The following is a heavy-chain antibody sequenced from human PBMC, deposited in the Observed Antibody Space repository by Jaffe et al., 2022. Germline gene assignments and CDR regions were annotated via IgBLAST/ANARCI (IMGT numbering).Heavy chain of an antibody. CDR1: GGSISSSSYY. Sequence: QLQLQESGPGLVKPSETLSLTCTVSGGSISSSSYYWGWIRQPPGKGLEWIGSIYYSGSTYYNPSLKSRVTISVDTSKNQFSLKLSSVTAADTAVYYCALMPPYAVAGGNYFDYWGQGTLVTVSS. J-gene: IGHJ4*02. D-gene: IGHD6-19*01. CDR2: IYYSGST. V-gene: IGHV4-39*01. CDR3: ALMPPYAVAGGNYFDY.